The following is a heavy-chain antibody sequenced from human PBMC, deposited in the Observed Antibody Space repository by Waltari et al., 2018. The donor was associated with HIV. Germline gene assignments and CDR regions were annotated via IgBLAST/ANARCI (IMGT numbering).Heavy chain of an antibody. CDR1: GYTFTDYG. J-gene: IGHJ3*01. D-gene: IGHD1-26*01. V-gene: IGHV1-18*01. CDR2: ISTYNGNT. CDR3: ARGDRAFDV. Sequence: QVQLLQSGSEVKRPGASVKVSCKTSGYTFTDYGISWVRQAPRQGLEWMGWISTYNGNTKFAQTLQARISMTIDTSRHTAYMDLRSLRADDTAVYYCARGDRAFDVWGQGTMVSVSS.